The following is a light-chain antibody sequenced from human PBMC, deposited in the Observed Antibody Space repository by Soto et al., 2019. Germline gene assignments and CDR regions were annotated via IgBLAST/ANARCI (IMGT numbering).Light chain of an antibody. V-gene: IGKV1-9*01. CDR2: AAS. Sequence: DIQLTQSPSFLSASVGDRVTITCRASQGISSYLAWYQQKPGKAPNLLIYAASTLQSGVPSRFSGSGSGTEFTLTISSLQTEDFATYYCQHFNSYPLTFGGGTKVDI. J-gene: IGKJ4*01. CDR3: QHFNSYPLT. CDR1: QGISSY.